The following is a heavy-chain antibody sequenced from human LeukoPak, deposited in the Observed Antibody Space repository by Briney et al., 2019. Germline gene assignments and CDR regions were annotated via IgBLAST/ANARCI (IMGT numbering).Heavy chain of an antibody. Sequence: GASVKVSCKASGYTFTDYYIHWVRLAPGQGPEWMGWIHPNNGGSRSAQKFQGRVTMTRDTSISTTYMELKGLKSDDTALYYCARAADPICRPGCYFNYFDTWGQGTLVTVSS. CDR2: IHPNNGGS. CDR3: ARAADPICRPGCYFNYFDT. D-gene: IGHD2-2*01. V-gene: IGHV1-2*02. J-gene: IGHJ5*02. CDR1: GYTFTDYY.